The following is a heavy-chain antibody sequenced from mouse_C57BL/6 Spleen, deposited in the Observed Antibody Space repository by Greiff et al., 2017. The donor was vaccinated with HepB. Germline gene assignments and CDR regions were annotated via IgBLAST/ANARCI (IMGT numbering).Heavy chain of an antibody. CDR3: ARQSERGYAMDY. J-gene: IGHJ4*01. Sequence: EVKLMESGGGLVKPGGSLKLSCAASGFTFSSYTMSWVRQTPEKRLEWVATISGGGGNTYYPDSVKGRFTISRDNAKNTLYLQMSSLRSEDTALYYCARQSERGYAMDYWGQGTSVTVSS. CDR1: GFTFSSYT. CDR2: ISGGGGNT. V-gene: IGHV5-9*01.